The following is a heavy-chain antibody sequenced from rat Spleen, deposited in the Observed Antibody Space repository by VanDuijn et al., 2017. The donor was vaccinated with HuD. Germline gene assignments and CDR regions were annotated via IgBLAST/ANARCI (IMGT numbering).Heavy chain of an antibody. CDR1: GYSITSSYK. J-gene: IGHJ2*01. D-gene: IGHD1-12*02. V-gene: IGHV3-3*01. CDR3: AACYDGTHYYFDS. CDR2: IDNAGST. Sequence: VQPQESGPGLVKPSQSLSLTCSVTGYSITSSYKWNWIRKFPGHKLEWMGYIDNAGSTNYNPSLKSRISITRDTSKNQFFRQVNSVTTEDTATYYCAACYDGTHYYFDSWGQGVMVTVSS.